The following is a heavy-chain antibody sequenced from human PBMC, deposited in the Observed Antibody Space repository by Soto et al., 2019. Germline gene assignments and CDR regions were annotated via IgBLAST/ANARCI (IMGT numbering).Heavy chain of an antibody. V-gene: IGHV4-39*01. D-gene: IGHD6-13*01. CDR2: SNYGGPT. Sequence: PXESLSLTFTVSGGATNSTVYYWGWIRQPRGKGLEWIGSSNYGGPTYYSPSLQSRVTISLDTAKNHFSLNLRSVTAADTAVYYCARHGAYSTSVYYYYGMDVWGQGTTVTVSS. J-gene: IGHJ6*02. CDR3: ARHGAYSTSVYYYYGMDV. CDR1: GGATNSTVYY.